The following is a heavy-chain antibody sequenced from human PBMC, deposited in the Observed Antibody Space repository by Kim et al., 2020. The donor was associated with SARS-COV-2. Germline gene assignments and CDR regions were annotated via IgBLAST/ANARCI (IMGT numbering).Heavy chain of an antibody. D-gene: IGHD2-21*02. Sequence: SQTLSLTCAISGDSVSSNSAAWNWIRQSPSRGLEWLGRTYYRSKWYNDYAVSVKSRITINPDTSKNQFSLQLNSVTPEDTAVYYCARVPWEVGCGGDCYPPSAFDIWGQGTMVTVSS. CDR2: TYYRSKWYN. J-gene: IGHJ3*02. V-gene: IGHV6-1*01. CDR3: ARVPWEVGCGGDCYPPSAFDI. CDR1: GDSVSSNSAA.